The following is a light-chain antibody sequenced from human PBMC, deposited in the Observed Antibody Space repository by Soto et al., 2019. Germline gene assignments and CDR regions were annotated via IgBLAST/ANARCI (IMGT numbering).Light chain of an antibody. CDR1: QSASNN. CDR3: QQYNNWPTWT. V-gene: IGKV3-15*01. CDR2: GAS. Sequence: EIVMTQSPATLSVSPGERATLSCRASQSASNNLAWYQQKPGQAPRLLIYGASTRATGIPARFSGSGSGTEFTLTIRSLQSEDFAVYYCQQYNNWPTWTFGQGTKVEIK. J-gene: IGKJ1*01.